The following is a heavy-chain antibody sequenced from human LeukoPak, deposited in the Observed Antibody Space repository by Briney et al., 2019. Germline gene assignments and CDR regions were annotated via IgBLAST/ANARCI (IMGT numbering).Heavy chain of an antibody. V-gene: IGHV3-23*01. CDR2: VSAGAGST. CDR3: ANGHYDSSGYVFDY. J-gene: IGHJ4*02. CDR1: GFTFTSYA. Sequence: QTGGSLRLSCAASGFTFTSYAMTWVRQAPGKGLEWVSGVSAGAGSTYYADSVKGRFTISRDNSKNTLYLQMNSLRAEDTAVYYCANGHYDSSGYVFDYWGQGTLVTVSS. D-gene: IGHD3-22*01.